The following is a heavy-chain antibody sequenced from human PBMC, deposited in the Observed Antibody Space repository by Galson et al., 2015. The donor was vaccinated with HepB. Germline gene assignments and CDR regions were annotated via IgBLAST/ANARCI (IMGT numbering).Heavy chain of an antibody. CDR3: ERVSVLYFGEP. CDR2: IDPSDSYT. CDR1: GYTFTAFW. V-gene: IGHV5-10-1*01. Sequence: QSGAEVKKPGESLRISCKASGYTFTAFWITWVRQIPGKGLEWMGRIDPSDSYTYYSPSFQGHVTIPADKSISTAYLQWSSLKASDTAMYYCERVSVLYFGEPWGQGTLVTVSS. D-gene: IGHD3-10*01. J-gene: IGHJ4*02.